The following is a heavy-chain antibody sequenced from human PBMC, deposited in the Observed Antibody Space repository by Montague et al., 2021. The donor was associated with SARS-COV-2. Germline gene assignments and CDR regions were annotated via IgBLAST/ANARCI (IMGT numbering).Heavy chain of an antibody. CDR1: GGSIGSYY. CDR2: IHYSGSN. V-gene: IGHV4-59*01. Sequence: SETLSLTCSVSGGSIGSYYWSWLRQPPGKGLEWIGHIHYSGSNTCSPSFKSRVTISIDTPKNQFSLKLSSVTAADTAVYYCARSLDPSGTYYLPYWGQGTLVTVSP. J-gene: IGHJ4*02. D-gene: IGHD3-10*01. CDR3: ARSLDPSGTYYLPY.